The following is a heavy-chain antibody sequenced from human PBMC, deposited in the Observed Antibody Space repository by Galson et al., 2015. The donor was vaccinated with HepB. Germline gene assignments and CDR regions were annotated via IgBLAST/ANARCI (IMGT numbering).Heavy chain of an antibody. J-gene: IGHJ4*02. CDR3: VNNPTGY. D-gene: IGHD1-14*01. CDR1: GLAFSTTP. V-gene: IGHV3-64D*06. Sequence: SLRLSCAASGLAFSTTPMHWVRQAPGRGLEYVSAINSNGDRTYYADSVRGRFTISRDNSKSTLYPHMSSLRTEDTALYLCVNNPTGYWGQGTLVTVSS. CDR2: INSNGDRT.